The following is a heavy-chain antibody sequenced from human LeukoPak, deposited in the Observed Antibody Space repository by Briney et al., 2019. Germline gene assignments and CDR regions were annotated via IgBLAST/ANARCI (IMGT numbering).Heavy chain of an antibody. CDR1: GGSISSSSYY. CDR2: IYYSGST. CDR3: ARTHRVVYNWFDP. J-gene: IGHJ5*02. D-gene: IGHD2-15*01. V-gene: IGHV4-39*01. Sequence: PSETLSLTCTVSGGSISSSSYYWGWIRQPPGKGLEWIGSIYYSGSTYYNPSLKSRVTISVDTSKNQLSLKLSSVTAADTAVYYCARTHRVVYNWFDPWGQGTLVTVSS.